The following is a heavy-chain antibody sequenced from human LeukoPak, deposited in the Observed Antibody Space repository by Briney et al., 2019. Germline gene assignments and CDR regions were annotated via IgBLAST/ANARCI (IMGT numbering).Heavy chain of an antibody. J-gene: IGHJ4*02. CDR3: ASDSPRVGATGSNDH. CDR2: IKQDGNER. V-gene: IGHV3-7*03. D-gene: IGHD1-26*01. Sequence: GGSLRLSCAASGFIFSSYWMSWVRQAPGKGLEWVANIKQDGNERHYVDSVKGRFTISRDNSKNSLYLQMNSLRPEDTAVYYCASDSPRVGATGSNDHWGQGTQVTVSS. CDR1: GFIFSSYW.